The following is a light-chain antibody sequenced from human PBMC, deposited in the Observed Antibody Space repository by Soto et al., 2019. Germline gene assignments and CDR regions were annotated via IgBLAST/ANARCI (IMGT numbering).Light chain of an antibody. J-gene: IGKJ1*01. V-gene: IGKV3-20*01. CDR2: GAS. CDR3: QQYGSSPRT. Sequence: EIVLTQSPVTLSLSPGERATLSCRASQSVRGDYLAWYQQKPGQAPRLLIYGASSRATGTPDRFSGSGSGTNFTLTISRLEPEDFAVYYCQQYGSSPRTFGQGTKVDIK. CDR1: QSVRGDY.